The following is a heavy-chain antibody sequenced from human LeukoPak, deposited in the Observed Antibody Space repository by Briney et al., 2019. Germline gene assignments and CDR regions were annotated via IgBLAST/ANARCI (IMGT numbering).Heavy chain of an antibody. J-gene: IGHJ6*03. V-gene: IGHV1-18*01. CDR2: ISTFNGHT. CDR3: ARVDTVNYYYYMDV. Sequence: VASVKVSCKASGYTFTTYGISWVRQAPGHGLEWMGWISTFNGHTNYAQSRQDRVTMTTDTATSTVYMELSSLTLDDTAVYYCARVDTVNYYYYMDVWGKGTPVTVSS. D-gene: IGHD4-17*01. CDR1: GYTFTTYG.